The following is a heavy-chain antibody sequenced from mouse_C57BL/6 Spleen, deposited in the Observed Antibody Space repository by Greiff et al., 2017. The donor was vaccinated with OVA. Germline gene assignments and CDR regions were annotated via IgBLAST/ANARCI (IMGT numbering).Heavy chain of an antibody. CDR2: IDPSDSYT. CDR3: ARKSTMVTSSHWYFDV. CDR1: GYTFTSHW. V-gene: IGHV1-69*01. J-gene: IGHJ1*03. D-gene: IGHD2-2*01. Sequence: QVQLQQPGAELVMPGASVKLSCKASGYTFTSHWMHWVKQRPGQGLEWIGEIDPSDSYTNYNQKFKGKSTLTVDKSSSTAYMQLSSLTSEDSAVYYCARKSTMVTSSHWYFDVWGTGTTVTVSS.